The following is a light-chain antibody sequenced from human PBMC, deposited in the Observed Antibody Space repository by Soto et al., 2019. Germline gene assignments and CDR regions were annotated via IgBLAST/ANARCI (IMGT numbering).Light chain of an antibody. V-gene: IGKV3-15*01. CDR3: QQYIRWPLT. Sequence: EIVMTPSPATLSVSPVERATLSCRASQSVSSNLAWYQQKPGQAPSLLIYGASTRATGTPARFSGSGSGTEFTLTISSLQSEDFAVYYCQQYIRWPLTFGGGTKVDIK. J-gene: IGKJ4*01. CDR1: QSVSSN. CDR2: GAS.